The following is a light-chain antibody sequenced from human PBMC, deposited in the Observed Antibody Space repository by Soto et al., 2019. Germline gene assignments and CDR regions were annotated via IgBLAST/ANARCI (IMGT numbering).Light chain of an antibody. V-gene: IGKV1-39*01. Sequence: DIQLTQSPFSLSASLGDRVTVTCRASENIDNYLNWYRQKPGEAPKLLIYSASRLQRGVPSRCSCGGSGTDFSLTISSLQSEDFATYYCQQSYSVPSFGPGTKVDIK. CDR3: QQSYSVPS. J-gene: IGKJ3*01. CDR1: ENIDNY. CDR2: SAS.